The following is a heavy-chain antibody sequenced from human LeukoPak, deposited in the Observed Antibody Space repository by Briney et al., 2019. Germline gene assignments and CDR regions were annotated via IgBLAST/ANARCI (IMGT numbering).Heavy chain of an antibody. CDR1: GGTFSSYA. Sequence: SVKVSCKASGGTFSSYAISWVRQAPGQRLEWMGGIIPIFGTANYAQKFQGRVTITTDESTSTAYMELSSLRSEDTAVYYCARVPVDTAMPFDYWGQGTLVTVSS. D-gene: IGHD5-18*01. CDR3: ARVPVDTAMPFDY. CDR2: IIPIFGTA. V-gene: IGHV1-69*05. J-gene: IGHJ4*02.